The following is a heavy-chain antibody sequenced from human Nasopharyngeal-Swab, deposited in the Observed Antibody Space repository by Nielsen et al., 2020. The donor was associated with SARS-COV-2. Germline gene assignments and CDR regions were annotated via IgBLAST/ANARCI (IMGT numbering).Heavy chain of an antibody. Sequence: GESLKISCAASGFTFGSYGMSWVRQAPGNGLEWVSYISGNGGTYYAESVKGRFTISRDNAKNSLFLQMNSLRAEETAIYYCVRGSYGHYDSWGQGALITVSS. V-gene: IGHV3-21*06. D-gene: IGHD4-17*01. CDR1: GFTFGSYG. CDR2: ISGNGGT. J-gene: IGHJ5*01. CDR3: VRGSYGHYDS.